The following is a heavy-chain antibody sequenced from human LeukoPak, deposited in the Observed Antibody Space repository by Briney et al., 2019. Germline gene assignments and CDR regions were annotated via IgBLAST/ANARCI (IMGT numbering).Heavy chain of an antibody. D-gene: IGHD3-22*01. CDR3: ARGTYYYDSSGYYYV. J-gene: IGHJ4*02. Sequence: GASVKVSCKASGYTFTSYYMHWVRQAPGQGLEWMGLINPTGGSTGYAQKFQGRVTMTRDMSTSTDYMELSSLRSEDTAVYYCARGTYYYDSSGYYYVWGQGTLVTVSS. V-gene: IGHV1-46*01. CDR2: INPTGGST. CDR1: GYTFTSYY.